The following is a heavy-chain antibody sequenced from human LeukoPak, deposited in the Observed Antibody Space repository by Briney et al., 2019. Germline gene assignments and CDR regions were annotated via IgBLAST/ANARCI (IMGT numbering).Heavy chain of an antibody. Sequence: PSETLSLTCAVYGGSFSGYYWSWIRQPPGKGLEWIGEINHSGSTNYNPSLKSRVTISVDTSKYQFSLKLSSVTAADTAVYYCARDSRSSWYGFDYWGQGTLVTVSS. V-gene: IGHV4-34*01. CDR2: INHSGST. D-gene: IGHD6-13*01. CDR1: GGSFSGYY. J-gene: IGHJ4*02. CDR3: ARDSRSSWYGFDY.